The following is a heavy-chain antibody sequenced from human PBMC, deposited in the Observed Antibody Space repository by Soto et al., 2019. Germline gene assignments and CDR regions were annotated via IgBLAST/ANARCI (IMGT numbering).Heavy chain of an antibody. CDR1: GYTFTSYY. J-gene: IGHJ4*02. CDR3: ARGYGDYGKD. D-gene: IGHD4-17*01. V-gene: IGHV1-46*03. CDR2: INPSGGST. Sequence: QVQLVQSGAEVKKPGASVKVSCKASGYTFTSYYMHWVRQAPGQGLEWMGIINPSGGSTSYAQKFQGRVTMTRDTSTSTAYMELSSRRSEDAAVYYCARGYGDYGKDWGQGTLVTVSS.